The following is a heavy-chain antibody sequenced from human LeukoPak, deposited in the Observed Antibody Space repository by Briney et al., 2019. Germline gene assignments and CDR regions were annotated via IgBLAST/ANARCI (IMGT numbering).Heavy chain of an antibody. J-gene: IGHJ4*02. CDR2: IWFDGSDK. D-gene: IGHD1/OR15-1a*01. V-gene: IGHV3-33*01. CDR3: SRGTRIVDC. CDR1: GFTFRNYG. Sequence: GRSLRLSCAASGFTFRNYGMQWVRQAPGKGLEWVAVIWFDGSDKKYADSVKGRFTITRDNAKNSLHLQMNSLRADDTAMYFCSRGTRIVDCWGQGTLVTVSS.